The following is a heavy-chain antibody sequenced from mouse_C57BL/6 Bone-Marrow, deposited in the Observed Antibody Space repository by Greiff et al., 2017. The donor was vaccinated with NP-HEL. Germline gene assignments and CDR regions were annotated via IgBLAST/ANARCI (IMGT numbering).Heavy chain of an antibody. CDR1: GYTFTDYY. J-gene: IGHJ2*01. CDR3: ARGPLYYGSTPY. Sequence: EVQLQQSGPELVKPGASVKISCKASGYTFTDYYMNWVKQSHGKSLEWIGDINPNNGGTSYNQKFKGKATLTVDKSSSTAYMELRSLTSEDSAVYYCARGPLYYGSTPYWGQGTTLTVSS. D-gene: IGHD1-1*01. CDR2: INPNNGGT. V-gene: IGHV1-26*01.